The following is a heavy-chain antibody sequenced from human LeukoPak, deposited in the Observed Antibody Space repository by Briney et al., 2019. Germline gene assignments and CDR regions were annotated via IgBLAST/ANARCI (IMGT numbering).Heavy chain of an antibody. V-gene: IGHV3-30*04. CDR3: SSFDH. CDR2: ISFDGSEK. Sequence: GGSLRLSCAASGFKFTNYAMHWARQAPGKGLEWLAVISFDGSEKQYAASVKGRVSISRDNSNNKVFLQLSDLRGDDTAVYYCSSFDHWGQGTLVIVSS. J-gene: IGHJ4*02. CDR1: GFKFTNYA. D-gene: IGHD6-6*01.